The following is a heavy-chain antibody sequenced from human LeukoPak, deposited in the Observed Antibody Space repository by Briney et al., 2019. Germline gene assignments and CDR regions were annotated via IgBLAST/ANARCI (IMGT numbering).Heavy chain of an antibody. CDR2: VSGSGGST. J-gene: IGHJ6*02. CDR3: AMDSSSSGYYYYYGMDV. D-gene: IGHD6-6*01. V-gene: IGHV3-23*01. CDR1: GFTFSNYA. Sequence: GGSLRLSCAASGFTFSNYAMSWVRQAPGKGLEWVSAVSGSGGSTYYADSVKGRFTISRDNAKNSLYLQMNSLRAEDTAVYYCAMDSSSSGYYYYYGMDVWGQGTTVTVSS.